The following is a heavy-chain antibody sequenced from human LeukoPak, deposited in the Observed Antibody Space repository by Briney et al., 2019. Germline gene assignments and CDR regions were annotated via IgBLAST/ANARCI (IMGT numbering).Heavy chain of an antibody. CDR3: ARGEVGAFDY. Sequence: SETLSLTCAVYGGSFSGYYWSWIRQPPGKGLEWIGYIYHSGSTYYNPSLKSRVTISVDRSKNQFSLKLSSVTAADTAVYYCARGEVGAFDYWGQGTLVTVSS. CDR1: GGSFSGYY. D-gene: IGHD1-26*01. J-gene: IGHJ4*02. CDR2: IYHSGST. V-gene: IGHV4-34*01.